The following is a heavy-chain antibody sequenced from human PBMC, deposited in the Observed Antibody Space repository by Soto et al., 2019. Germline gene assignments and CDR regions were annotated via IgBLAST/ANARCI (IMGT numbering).Heavy chain of an antibody. D-gene: IGHD6-19*01. J-gene: IGHJ3*01. CDR1: GFTFDHYG. Sequence: GGSLRLSCAASGFTFDHYGMSWVRQAPGKGLEWVSGINWNGGSTGYADSVKDRFTISRDNAKNSLYLQMNSLRAEDTAVYYCARGLCSSGWYSPWDAFDFWGQGTMVPVSS. V-gene: IGHV3-20*04. CDR3: ARGLCSSGWYSPWDAFDF. CDR2: INWNGGST.